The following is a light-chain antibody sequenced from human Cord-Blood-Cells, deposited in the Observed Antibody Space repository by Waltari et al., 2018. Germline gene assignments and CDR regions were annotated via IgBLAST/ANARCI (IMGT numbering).Light chain of an antibody. V-gene: IGLV1-40*01. CDR2: GNS. Sequence: QSVLTQPPSVSWAPGQRVTIPCTGSSSNIGSGYNVHWYQQLPGNAPKLLIYGNSSRPSGVLYRCSGAKSGTAASLAITGRQAEDEADYYCQSYDSSLSGWVFGGGTKLTVL. CDR3: QSYDSSLSGWV. J-gene: IGLJ3*02. CDR1: SSNIGSGYN.